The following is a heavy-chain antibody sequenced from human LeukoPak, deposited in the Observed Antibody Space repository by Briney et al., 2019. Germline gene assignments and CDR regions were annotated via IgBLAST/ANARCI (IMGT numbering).Heavy chain of an antibody. Sequence: ASVKVSCKASGYTFTSYDINWVRQATGQGLEWMGWMNPNSGNTGYAQKFQGRVTMTRNTSISTAYMELSSLRSEDTAVYYCARGRSRQWLVKSNNWFDPWGQGTPVTVSS. J-gene: IGHJ5*02. D-gene: IGHD6-19*01. CDR1: GYTFTSYD. CDR3: ARGRSRQWLVKSNNWFDP. V-gene: IGHV1-8*01. CDR2: MNPNSGNT.